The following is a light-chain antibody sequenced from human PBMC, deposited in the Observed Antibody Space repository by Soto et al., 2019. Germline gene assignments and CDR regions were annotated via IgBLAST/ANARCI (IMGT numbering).Light chain of an antibody. CDR2: EVS. J-gene: IGLJ1*01. CDR3: SSYTSSSTRV. CDR1: SSDVGAYDY. Sequence: ALTQPASVSGSPGQSITISCTGTSSDVGAYDYVSWYQQHPDKAPKLMIYEVSNRPSGVSNRFSGSKSVNTATLTISGLQADDEADCYCSSYTSSSTRVFGTGTKVTVL. V-gene: IGLV2-14*03.